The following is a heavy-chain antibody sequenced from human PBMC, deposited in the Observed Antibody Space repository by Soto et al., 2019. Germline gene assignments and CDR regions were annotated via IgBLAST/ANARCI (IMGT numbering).Heavy chain of an antibody. CDR1: GASINRGDYY. J-gene: IGHJ4*02. CDR2: IYYSGDT. D-gene: IGHD2-15*01. V-gene: IGHV4-30-4*01. CDR3: AREGGDIVQVPYY. Sequence: QVRLQESGPRVVRPSQPLSLTCSVSGASINRGDYYWSWIRQSPGRGLEWIGSIYYSGDTNYNPSLGSRVTMTGDTSKNQFYLDLHSVAAADAAVYFCAREGGDIVQVPYYWGKGILITVSS.